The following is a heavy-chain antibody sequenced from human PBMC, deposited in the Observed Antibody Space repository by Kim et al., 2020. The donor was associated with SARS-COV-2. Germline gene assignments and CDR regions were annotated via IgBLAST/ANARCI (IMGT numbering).Heavy chain of an antibody. V-gene: IGHV3-48*03. CDR1: GFTFSSYE. J-gene: IGHJ3*02. Sequence: GGSLRLSCAASGFTFSSYEMNWVRQAPGKGLEWVSYISSSGSTIYYADSVKGRFTISRDNAKNSLYLQMNSLRAEDTAVYYCARGGLINDYGDYGDAFDIWGQGTMVTVSS. CDR3: ARGGLINDYGDYGDAFDI. D-gene: IGHD4-17*01. CDR2: ISSSGSTI.